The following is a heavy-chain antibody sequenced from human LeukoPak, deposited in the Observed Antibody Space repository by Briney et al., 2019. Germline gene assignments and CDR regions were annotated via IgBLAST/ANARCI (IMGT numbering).Heavy chain of an antibody. V-gene: IGHV3-23*01. D-gene: IGHD3-3*01. CDR2: ISGGGRSI. Sequence: GGSLRLSCAASGFTVSSNHMSWVRQAPGEGLEWVSGISGGGRSIYYTDSVKGRFTVSRDNLKSTLTLQMSGLRAEDTAVYYCVKGQEYLEWFYEYWGQGSLVTVSS. J-gene: IGHJ4*02. CDR3: VKGQEYLEWFYEY. CDR1: GFTVSSNH.